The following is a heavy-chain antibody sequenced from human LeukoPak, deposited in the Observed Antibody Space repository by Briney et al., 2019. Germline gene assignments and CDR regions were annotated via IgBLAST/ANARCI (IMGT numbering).Heavy chain of an antibody. CDR1: GGSFSGYY. Sequence: PSETLSLTCAVYGGSFSGYYWSWIRQPPGKGLEWIGEINHSGSTNYNPSLKSRVTISVDTSKNQFSLKLSSVTAADTAVYYCARDGGVVVVPAANFDYWGQGTLVTVSS. D-gene: IGHD2-2*01. J-gene: IGHJ4*02. CDR2: INHSGST. CDR3: ARDGGVVVVPAANFDY. V-gene: IGHV4-34*01.